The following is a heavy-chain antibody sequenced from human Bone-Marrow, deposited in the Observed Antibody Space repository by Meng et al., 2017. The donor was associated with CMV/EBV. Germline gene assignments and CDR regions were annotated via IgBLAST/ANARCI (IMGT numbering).Heavy chain of an antibody. V-gene: IGHV4-34*01. CDR1: GGPFSGYY. Sequence: SETLSLTFAVHGGPFSGYYWSWIRQPPGKGLEWIGEINHSGSTNYNPSLKSRVTISVDTSKNQFSLKLSSVTAADTAVYYCARDGLYGSGDYGMAVWGQGHTVNVSS. D-gene: IGHD3-10*01. CDR3: ARDGLYGSGDYGMAV. J-gene: IGHJ6*02. CDR2: INHSGST.